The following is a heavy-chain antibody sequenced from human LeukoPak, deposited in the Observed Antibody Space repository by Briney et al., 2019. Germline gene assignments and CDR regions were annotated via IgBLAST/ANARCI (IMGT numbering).Heavy chain of an antibody. J-gene: IGHJ4*02. CDR2: IYYSGST. D-gene: IGHD4-17*01. Sequence: SETLSLTCTVSGGSISSSSYYWGWIRQPPGKGLEWIGSIYYSGSTYYNPSLKSRVTISVDTSKNQFSLKLSPVTAADTAVYYCARHETTVTTPVDYWGQGALVTVSS. V-gene: IGHV4-39*07. CDR3: ARHETTVTTPVDY. CDR1: GGSISSSSYY.